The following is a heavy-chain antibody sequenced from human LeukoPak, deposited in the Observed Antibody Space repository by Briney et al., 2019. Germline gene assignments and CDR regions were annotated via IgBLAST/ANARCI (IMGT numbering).Heavy chain of an antibody. CDR3: ARYYYGSGSYYITSSWFDP. J-gene: IGHJ5*02. Sequence: GGSLRLSCAASGFTFDDYAMHWVRQAPGKGLEWVSYISSSGSTIYYADSVKGRFTISRDNAKNSLYLQMNSLRAEDTAVYYCARYYYGSGSYYITSSWFDPWGQGTLVTVSS. CDR2: ISSSGSTI. D-gene: IGHD3-10*01. CDR1: GFTFDDYA. V-gene: IGHV3-48*03.